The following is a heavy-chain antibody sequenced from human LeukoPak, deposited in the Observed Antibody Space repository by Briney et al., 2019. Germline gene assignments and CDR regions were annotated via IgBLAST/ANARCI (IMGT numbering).Heavy chain of an antibody. CDR1: GYTFTSYG. J-gene: IGHJ3*02. D-gene: IGHD4-17*01. V-gene: IGHV1-18*01. CDR2: ISAYNGNT. Sequence: GASVKVSCKASGYTFTSYGISWVRQAPGQGLEWMGWISAYNGNTNYAQKLQGRVTMTTDTSTSTAYMELRSLRSDDTAVYYCARSSGYGDYVRDAFDIWGQGTMVTVSS. CDR3: ARSSGYGDYVRDAFDI.